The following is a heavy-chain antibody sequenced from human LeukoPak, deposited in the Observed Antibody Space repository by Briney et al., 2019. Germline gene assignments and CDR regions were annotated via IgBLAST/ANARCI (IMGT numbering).Heavy chain of an antibody. V-gene: IGHV1-18*01. J-gene: IGHJ4*02. D-gene: IGHD3-10*01. Sequence: ASVKVSCKASGYTFTSYGISWVRQAPGQGLEWMGWISAYNGNTNYAQKLQGRVTMTTDTSTSTAYMELRSLSSEDTAVYYCARDQRTYYLGSGSYYKVGRLDFWGQETLVTVSS. CDR3: ARDQRTYYLGSGSYYKVGRLDF. CDR2: ISAYNGNT. CDR1: GYTFTSYG.